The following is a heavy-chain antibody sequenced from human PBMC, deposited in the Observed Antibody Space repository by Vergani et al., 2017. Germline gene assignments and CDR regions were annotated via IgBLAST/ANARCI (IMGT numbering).Heavy chain of an antibody. CDR3: TTDRLHITIRAQGAAFDI. D-gene: IGHD1-26*01. CDR1: GFTFSNAW. Sequence: EVQLVESGGGLVKPGGSLRLSCAASGFTFSNAWMSWVRQAPGKGLEWVGRIKSKTDGGTTDYAAPVKGRFTISRDDSKNTLYLQMNSLKTEDTAVYDCTTDRLHITIRAQGAAFDIWGQGTMVTVSS. J-gene: IGHJ3*02. CDR2: IKSKTDGGTT. V-gene: IGHV3-15*01.